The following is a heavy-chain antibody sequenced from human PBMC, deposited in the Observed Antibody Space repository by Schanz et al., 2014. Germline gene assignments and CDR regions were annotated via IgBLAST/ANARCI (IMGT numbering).Heavy chain of an antibody. J-gene: IGHJ3*02. CDR1: GDTFSKYN. V-gene: IGHV1-69*02. CDR2: IMPLRGIG. CDR3: ARGGGPEDVFDI. Sequence: QVQLVQSGPEVKKPGSSVKVSCQAFGDTFSKYNIMWVRQVPGQGLEWLGRIMPLRGIGNNAWKFQDRLTITADKSMNITDMELSSLGTEDTAVYYCARGGGPEDVFDIWGQGTILTVSS. D-gene: IGHD2-15*01.